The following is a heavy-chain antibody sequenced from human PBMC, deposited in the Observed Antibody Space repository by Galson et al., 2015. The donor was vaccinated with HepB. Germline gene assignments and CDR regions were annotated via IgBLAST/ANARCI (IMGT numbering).Heavy chain of an antibody. Sequence: SLRLSCAASGFTFSNAWMSWVRQAPGKGLEWVGRIKSKTDGGTTDYAAPVKGRFTIPRDDSKNTLYLQMNSLKTEDTAVYYCTTDLYSSGWGYYFDYWGQGTLVTVSS. D-gene: IGHD6-19*01. CDR2: IKSKTDGGTT. V-gene: IGHV3-15*01. CDR1: GFTFSNAW. CDR3: TTDLYSSGWGYYFDY. J-gene: IGHJ4*02.